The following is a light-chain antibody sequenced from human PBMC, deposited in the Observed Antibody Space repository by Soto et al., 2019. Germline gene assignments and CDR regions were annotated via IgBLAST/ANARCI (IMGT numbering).Light chain of an antibody. V-gene: IGKV1-5*03. J-gene: IGKJ1*01. Sequence: IQMTQSPSSLSASVGDRVTISCRASQVIGNDLAWYQQKPGKAPKLLIYKASTLESGVPSRFSGSGSGTEFTVTVSGLQPDDFATYYCQQYNTFSRTFGQGTKVDI. CDR1: QVIGND. CDR3: QQYNTFSRT. CDR2: KAS.